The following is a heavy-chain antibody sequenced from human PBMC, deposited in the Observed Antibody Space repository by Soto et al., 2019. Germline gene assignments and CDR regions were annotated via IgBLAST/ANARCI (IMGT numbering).Heavy chain of an antibody. D-gene: IGHD3-10*01. CDR1: GFTFSSYG. CDR3: AKDGYYGSGGYYYGMDV. CDR2: ISYDGSNK. Sequence: QVQLVESGGGVVQPGRSLRLSCAASGFTFSSYGMHWVRQAPGKGLEWVAVISYDGSNKYYADSVKGRFTISRDNSKNTLYLQMNSLRAEDTAVYYCAKDGYYGSGGYYYGMDVWGQGTTVTVSS. J-gene: IGHJ6*02. V-gene: IGHV3-30*18.